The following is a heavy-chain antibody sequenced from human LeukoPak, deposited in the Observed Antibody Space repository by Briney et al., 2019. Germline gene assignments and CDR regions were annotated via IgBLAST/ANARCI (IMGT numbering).Heavy chain of an antibody. CDR3: AREHWAAPDH. J-gene: IGHJ4*02. Sequence: GGSLRLSCAASGFTFSHFYMDWIRQAPGRGLEPLSFISPTGDIKKYVDSVKGRFTISRDNAKNSMYLEMNSLSAEDTAFYYCAREHWAAPDHWGQGTLVTVSP. D-gene: IGHD3-16*01. CDR2: ISPTGDIK. V-gene: IGHV3-11*01. CDR1: GFTFSHFY.